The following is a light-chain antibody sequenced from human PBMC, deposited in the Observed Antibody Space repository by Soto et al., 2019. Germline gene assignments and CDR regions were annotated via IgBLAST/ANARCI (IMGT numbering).Light chain of an antibody. CDR2: KAS. CDR1: QSISDW. J-gene: IGKJ1*01. CDR3: QQYNGYTRT. V-gene: IGKV1-5*03. Sequence: DVQMTQSPSTLSASVGDRVTITCRASQSISDWLAWYQQKPGKAPKLLIYKASILESGVPSSFIGSGSGTDFTLTISSLQPDDFGTYYCQQYNGYTRTFGQGTKVDIK.